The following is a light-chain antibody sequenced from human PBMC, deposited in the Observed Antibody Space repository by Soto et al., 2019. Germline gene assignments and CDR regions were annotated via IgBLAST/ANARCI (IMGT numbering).Light chain of an antibody. CDR1: QSLSGN. CDR3: QQYGSSGT. CDR2: GAS. V-gene: IGKV3-20*01. J-gene: IGKJ1*01. Sequence: EVGMTQSPASRAWSPWETVTLSCMASQSLSGNLAWYQQKPGQAPRLLIYGASNRATGIPDRFSGSGSGTDFTLTISRLEPEDFAVYYCQQYGSSGTFGQGTKVDIK.